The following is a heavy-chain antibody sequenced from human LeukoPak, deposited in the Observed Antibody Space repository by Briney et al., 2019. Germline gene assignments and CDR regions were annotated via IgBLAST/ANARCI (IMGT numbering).Heavy chain of an antibody. CDR1: GFAFESFT. CDR2: ISGSASST. J-gene: IGHJ4*02. CDR3: AKNYGDYEDVFDY. D-gene: IGHD4-17*01. Sequence: GGSLRLSCAGSGFAFESFTMTWVRQAPGKGLEWVSGISGSASSTYYADSMKGRFTIARDSSKNTLYLQMNSLRAEDTAVYYCAKNYGDYEDVFDYWGQGTLVTVSS. V-gene: IGHV3-23*01.